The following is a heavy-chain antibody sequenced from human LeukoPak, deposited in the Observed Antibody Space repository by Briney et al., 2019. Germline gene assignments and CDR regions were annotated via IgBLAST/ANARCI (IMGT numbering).Heavy chain of an antibody. Sequence: ASVTVSCKASGYTFTNYYMHLVRQAPGQGLEWMGIINPSGGSTSYAQKFQGRVTMTRDTSTSTVYMELSSLRSEDTAVYYCASLAVAGHFDYWGQGTLVTVSS. J-gene: IGHJ4*02. D-gene: IGHD6-19*01. CDR1: GYTFTNYY. CDR2: INPSGGST. CDR3: ASLAVAGHFDY. V-gene: IGHV1-46*01.